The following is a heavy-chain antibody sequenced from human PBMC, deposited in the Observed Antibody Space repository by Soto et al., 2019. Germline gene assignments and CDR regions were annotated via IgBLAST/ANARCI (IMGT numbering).Heavy chain of an antibody. CDR3: IRVRLGSRRSSDY. CDR1: GFTFSDHY. D-gene: IGHD6-13*01. Sequence: EVQLVESGGGLVQPAGSLRLSCEACGFTFSDHYMHWVRQAPGKGLEWVGRIKNKANSYTTEYAAPVKGRIIISRDDPKNNLTLKINRLKTDGTAGYYCIRVRLGSRRSSDYWGQGILVTVSS. J-gene: IGHJ4*02. CDR2: IKNKANSYTT. V-gene: IGHV3-72*01.